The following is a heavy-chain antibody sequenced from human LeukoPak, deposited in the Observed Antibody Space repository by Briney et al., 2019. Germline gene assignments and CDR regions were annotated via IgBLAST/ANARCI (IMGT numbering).Heavy chain of an antibody. J-gene: IGHJ4*02. Sequence: SETLSLTCTVSGDSFSGYYWGWIRQPPGKGLECVGYIYSSGSTAYNPSLKSRLTISIDTSKNQFSLKLSSVTAADTAVYYCARLTYYYGSGSYTFDYWGQGTLVTVSS. CDR1: GDSFSGYY. D-gene: IGHD3-10*01. V-gene: IGHV4-4*09. CDR3: ARLTYYYGSGSYTFDY. CDR2: IYSSGST.